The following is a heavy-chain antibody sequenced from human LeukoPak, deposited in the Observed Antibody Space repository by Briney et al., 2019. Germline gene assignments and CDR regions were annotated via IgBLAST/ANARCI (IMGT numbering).Heavy chain of an antibody. CDR3: ARQVRDYSSGWPLDGSVAFDI. Sequence: SETLSLTCTVSGGSISSSSYYWGWIRQPPGKGLEWIGSIYCSGSTYYNPSLKSRVTISVDTSKNQFSLKLSSVTAADTAVYYCARQVRDYSSGWPLDGSVAFDIWGQGTMVAVSS. CDR2: IYCSGST. CDR1: GGSISSSSYY. J-gene: IGHJ3*02. V-gene: IGHV4-39*07. D-gene: IGHD6-19*01.